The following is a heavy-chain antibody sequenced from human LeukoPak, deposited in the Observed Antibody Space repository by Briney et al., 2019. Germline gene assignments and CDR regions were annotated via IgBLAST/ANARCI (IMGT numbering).Heavy chain of an antibody. CDR1: GFSFRSHG. J-gene: IGHJ4*02. CDR3: AKDSSYCSSTSCRYYLQIDY. V-gene: IGHV3-33*06. D-gene: IGHD2-2*01. Sequence: GRSLRLSCTASGFSFRSHGMYWVRQAPGKGLEWLAVIWYDGSEKYYADSVRGRFTISRDNSKNTLYLQMNSLRAEDTAVYYCAKDSSYCSSTSCRYYLQIDYWGQGTLVTVSS. CDR2: IWYDGSEK.